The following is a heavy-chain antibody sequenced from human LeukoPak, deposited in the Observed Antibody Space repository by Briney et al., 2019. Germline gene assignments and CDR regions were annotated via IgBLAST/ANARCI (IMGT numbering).Heavy chain of an antibody. V-gene: IGHV3-9*01. Sequence: PGGSLRLSCAASGFTFDDYAMHWVRQAPGKGLEWVSGISWNSGSIGYADSVKGRFTISRDNAKNSLYLQMNSLRAEDTALYYCARDGPLPDYGGSQGDAFDIWGQGTMVTVSS. CDR2: ISWNSGSI. CDR3: ARDGPLPDYGGSQGDAFDI. J-gene: IGHJ3*02. D-gene: IGHD4-23*01. CDR1: GFTFDDYA.